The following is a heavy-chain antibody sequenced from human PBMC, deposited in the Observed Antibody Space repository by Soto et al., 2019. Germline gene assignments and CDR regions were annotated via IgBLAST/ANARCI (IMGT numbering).Heavy chain of an antibody. D-gene: IGHD6-13*01. CDR3: AKPRGAAVGTLWFEP. V-gene: IGHV3-23*01. CDR1: GFTFSSYA. J-gene: IGHJ5*02. Sequence: EVQLLESGGGLVQPGGSLRLSCAASGFTFSSYAMSWVRQAPGKGLEWVSAISGSGGSTYYADSVKGRFTISRDNSKNTLYLQMNSLRAEDTDVYYCAKPRGAAVGTLWFEPWGQGTLVTVSS. CDR2: ISGSGGST.